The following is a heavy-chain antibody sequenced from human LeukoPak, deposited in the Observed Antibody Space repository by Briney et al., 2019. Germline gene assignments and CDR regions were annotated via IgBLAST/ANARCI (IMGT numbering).Heavy chain of an antibody. CDR3: ARASVFDDILTGYGGPSWFDP. Sequence: PSETLSLTCTVSGGSISSGDYYWSWIRQPPGKGLEWIGCIYYSGSTYYNPSLKSRVTISVDTSKNQFSLKLSSVTAADTAVYYCARASVFDDILTGYGGPSWFDPWGQGTLVTVSS. CDR2: IYYSGST. D-gene: IGHD3-9*01. CDR1: GGSISSGDYY. V-gene: IGHV4-30-4*01. J-gene: IGHJ5*02.